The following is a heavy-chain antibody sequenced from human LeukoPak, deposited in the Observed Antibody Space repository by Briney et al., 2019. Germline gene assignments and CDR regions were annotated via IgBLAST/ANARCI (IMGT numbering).Heavy chain of an antibody. CDR3: VVGGSPGY. D-gene: IGHD2-15*01. Sequence: GGSMRLCCAASGLAFSACKMHWVRQAPRKGLVWVSRISTDGYTTDYADFVQGRFTASRDNTKNTWSLEMNSLRAEDTAVYYCVVGGSPGYWGQGTLVTVSS. CDR1: GLAFSACK. CDR2: ISTDGYTT. J-gene: IGHJ4*02. V-gene: IGHV3-74*01.